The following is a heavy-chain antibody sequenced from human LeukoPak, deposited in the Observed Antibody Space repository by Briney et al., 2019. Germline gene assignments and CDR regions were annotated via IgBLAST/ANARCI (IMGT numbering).Heavy chain of an antibody. V-gene: IGHV1-69*04. CDR2: IIPILGIA. Sequence: SVKVSCTASGGTFSSYAISWVRQAPGQGLEWMGRIIPILGIANYAQKFQGRVTITADKSTSTAYMELSSLRSEDTAVYYCARDSSGWYGAFDYWGQGTLVTVSS. D-gene: IGHD6-19*01. J-gene: IGHJ4*02. CDR3: ARDSSGWYGAFDY. CDR1: GGTFSSYA.